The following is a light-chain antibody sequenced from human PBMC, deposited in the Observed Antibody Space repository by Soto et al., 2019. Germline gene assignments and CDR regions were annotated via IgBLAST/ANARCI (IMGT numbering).Light chain of an antibody. J-gene: IGLJ1*01. V-gene: IGLV2-14*01. Sequence: ALTQPASVSGSPGQSITISCTGTSSDVGSYNYVSWYQLHPGKAPKLMIYEVSNRPSGVSNRFSGSKSGDTASLTISGLQAEDEADYYCSSYTTRTTLYVFGTGTKVTVL. CDR1: SSDVGSYNY. CDR3: SSYTTRTTLYV. CDR2: EVS.